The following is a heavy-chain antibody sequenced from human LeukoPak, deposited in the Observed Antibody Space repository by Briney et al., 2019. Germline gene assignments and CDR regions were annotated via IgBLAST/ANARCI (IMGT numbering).Heavy chain of an antibody. J-gene: IGHJ4*02. V-gene: IGHV3-53*01. Sequence: SGGSLRLSCSASWFSVRTTYMSWVRQAPGKGLEWVAVLYTGGRTDHADPVKGRFIVSRDNSKNTLSLQMNSLRAEDTAIYYCTRSGYRHPYHFDSWGQGTLVIASS. CDR2: LYTGGRT. D-gene: IGHD3-22*01. CDR3: TRSGYRHPYHFDS. CDR1: WFSVRTTY.